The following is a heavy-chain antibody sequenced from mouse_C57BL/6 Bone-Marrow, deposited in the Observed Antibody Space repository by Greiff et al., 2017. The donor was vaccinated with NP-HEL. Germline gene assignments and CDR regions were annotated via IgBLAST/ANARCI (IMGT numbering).Heavy chain of an antibody. J-gene: IGHJ2*01. D-gene: IGHD1-1*01. CDR1: GFTFSSYG. CDR3: ARSVVAVDY. Sequence: EVMLVESGGDLVKPGGSLKLSCAASGFTFSSYGMSWVRQTPDKRLEWVATISSGGSYTYYPDSVKGRFTISRDNAKNTLYLQMSSLKSEDTAMYYCARSVVAVDYWGQGTTLTVSS. V-gene: IGHV5-6*02. CDR2: ISSGGSYT.